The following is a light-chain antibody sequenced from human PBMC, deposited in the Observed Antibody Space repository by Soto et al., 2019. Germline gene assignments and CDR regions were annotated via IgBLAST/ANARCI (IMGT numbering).Light chain of an antibody. CDR2: KAS. Sequence: DIQITQSACTRASSVLGRFTITCRASQSIDKWLAWYQQKPGKAPNLLIYKASNLESGVPSRFGGSGSGTEFTLTIGSLQPDDFATYYCQQYYSYSTFGQGTKVDIK. V-gene: IGKV1-5*03. CDR3: QQYYSYST. J-gene: IGKJ1*01. CDR1: QSIDKW.